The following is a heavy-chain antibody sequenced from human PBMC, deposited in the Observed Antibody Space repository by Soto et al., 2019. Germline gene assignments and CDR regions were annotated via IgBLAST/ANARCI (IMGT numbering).Heavy chain of an antibody. D-gene: IGHD2-15*01. V-gene: IGHV4-34*01. CDR2: INHSGST. CDR3: AREPSLVVVAATGDGDAFDI. CDR1: GGSFSGYY. J-gene: IGHJ3*02. Sequence: PSETLSLTCAVYGGSFSGYYWSWIRQPPGKGLEWIGEINHSGSTNNNPSLKSRVTISVDTSKNQFSLKLSSVTAADTAVYYCAREPSLVVVAATGDGDAFDIWGQGTMVTVSS.